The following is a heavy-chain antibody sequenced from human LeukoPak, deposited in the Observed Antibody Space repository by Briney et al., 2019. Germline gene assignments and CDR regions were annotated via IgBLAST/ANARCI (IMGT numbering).Heavy chain of an antibody. J-gene: IGHJ5*01. V-gene: IGHV4-34*01. CDR2: INHSGST. Sequence: SETLSLTCAVYGGSFSGYYWSWIRQPPGKGLEWIGEINHSGSTNYNPSLKSRVTISVDTSKNQFSLKLSSVTAADTAVYHCARGVRAVVLRYFDWFDYWGQGTLVTVSS. CDR3: ARGVRAVVLRYFDWFDY. CDR1: GGSFSGYY. D-gene: IGHD3-9*01.